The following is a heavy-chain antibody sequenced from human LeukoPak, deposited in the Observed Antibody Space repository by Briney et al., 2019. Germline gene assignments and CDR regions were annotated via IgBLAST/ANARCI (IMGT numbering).Heavy chain of an antibody. J-gene: IGHJ5*02. CDR3: ARDLVHSSSSWLGGWFDP. CDR1: GYTFTGYY. CDR2: INPNSGGT. Sequence: GASVKVSCKASGYTFTGYYMHWVRQAPGQGLEWMGWINPNSGGTNYAQKFQGRVTMTRDTSISTAYMELSRLRYDDTAVYYCARDLVHSSSSWLGGWFDPWGQGTLVTVSS. D-gene: IGHD6-13*01. V-gene: IGHV1-2*02.